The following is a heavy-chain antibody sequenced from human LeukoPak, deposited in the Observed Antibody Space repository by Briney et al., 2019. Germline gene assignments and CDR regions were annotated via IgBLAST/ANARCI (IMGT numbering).Heavy chain of an antibody. CDR3: ASDRIADDYVWGSYRYPLDY. J-gene: IGHJ4*02. CDR2: ISSSSSYI. D-gene: IGHD3-16*02. V-gene: IGHV3-21*01. Sequence: GGSLRLSCAASGFTFSSYSMNWVRQAPGKGLEWVSSISSSSSYIYYAGSVKGRFTISRDNAKNSLYLQMNSLRAEDTAVYYCASDRIADDYVWGSYRYPLDYWGQGTLVTVSS. CDR1: GFTFSSYS.